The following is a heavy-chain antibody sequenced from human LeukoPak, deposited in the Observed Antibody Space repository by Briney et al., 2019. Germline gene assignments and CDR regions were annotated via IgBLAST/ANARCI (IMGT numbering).Heavy chain of an antibody. CDR2: IKSKTDGGTT. CDR3: TTAFSSSSSPLRHYYYYMDV. Sequence: GGSLRLSCAASGFTFSNAWMSWVRQAPGKGLEWVGRIKSKTDGGTTDYAAPVKGRFTISRDDSKNTLYLQMNSLKTEDTAVYYCTTAFSSSSSPLRHYYYYMDVWGKGTTVTVSS. D-gene: IGHD6-6*01. CDR1: GFTFSNAW. J-gene: IGHJ6*03. V-gene: IGHV3-15*01.